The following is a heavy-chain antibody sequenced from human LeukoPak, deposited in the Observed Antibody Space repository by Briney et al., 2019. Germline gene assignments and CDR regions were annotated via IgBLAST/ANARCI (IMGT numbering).Heavy chain of an antibody. CDR3: ARDRRRYSYGYTGSFDY. J-gene: IGHJ4*02. CDR2: INSDGSST. D-gene: IGHD5-18*01. Sequence: GGSLRLSCAASGFTFSSYWMHWVRQAPGEGLVWVSRINSDGSSTSYADSVKGRFTISRDNAKNTLYLQMNSLRAEDTAVYYCARDRRRYSYGYTGSFDYWGQGTLVTVSS. CDR1: GFTFSSYW. V-gene: IGHV3-74*01.